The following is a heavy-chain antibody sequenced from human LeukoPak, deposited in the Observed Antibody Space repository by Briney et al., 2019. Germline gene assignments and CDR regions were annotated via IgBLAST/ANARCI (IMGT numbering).Heavy chain of an antibody. V-gene: IGHV1-2*02. D-gene: IGHD6-19*01. CDR3: AREASGIAVAGTGYNWFDP. Sequence: ASVKVSCKASGYTFTGYYMHWVRQAPGQGLEWMGWINPNSGGTNYAQKFQGRVTMTRDMSISTAYMELSRLRSDDTAVYYCAREASGIAVAGTGYNWFDPWGQGTLVTVSS. CDR1: GYTFTGYY. CDR2: INPNSGGT. J-gene: IGHJ5*02.